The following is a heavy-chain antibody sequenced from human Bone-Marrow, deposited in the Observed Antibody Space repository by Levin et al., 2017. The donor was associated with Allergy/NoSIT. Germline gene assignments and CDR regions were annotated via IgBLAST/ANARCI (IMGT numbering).Heavy chain of an antibody. CDR1: GFTFRSYG. V-gene: IGHV3-33*01. D-gene: IGHD1-26*01. CDR2: IWYDGSKK. Sequence: GGSLRLSCAASGFTFRSYGMHWVRQAPGKGLEWVAVIWYDGSKKYYADSVKGRFTISRDNSKNTMYLQMNSLRAEDTAVYHCGRDYSRSWEPGYWGQGTLVTVSS. CDR3: GRDYSRSWEPGY. J-gene: IGHJ4*02.